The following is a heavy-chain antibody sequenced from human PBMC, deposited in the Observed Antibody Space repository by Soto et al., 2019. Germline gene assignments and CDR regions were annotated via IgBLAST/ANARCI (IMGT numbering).Heavy chain of an antibody. J-gene: IGHJ5*02. CDR1: GGSISSYH. CDR2: IYNSGST. D-gene: IGHD2-2*01. CDR3: ARELGLTCTGTSCSYNWFDV. Sequence: SETLSLTCTVSGGSISSYHCYWIRQPPGKGLEWIGNIYNSGSTNYNPSLKSRVTISVDTSKNQFSLKLSSVTAADTAVYYCARELGLTCTGTSCSYNWFDVWGPGTLVTVSS. V-gene: IGHV4-59*01.